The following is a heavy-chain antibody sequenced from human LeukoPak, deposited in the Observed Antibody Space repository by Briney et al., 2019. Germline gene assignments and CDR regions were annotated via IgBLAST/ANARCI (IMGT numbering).Heavy chain of an antibody. Sequence: GSLRLSCAASGFTVSSNYMSWVRQAPGKGLEWVSVIYSGGSTYYADSVKGRFTISRDNSKNTLYLQMNSLRAEDTAVYYCARDLVPGAFDIWGQGTMVTVSS. D-gene: IGHD3-16*01. V-gene: IGHV3-53*01. CDR3: ARDLVPGAFDI. CDR1: GFTVSSNY. CDR2: IYSGGST. J-gene: IGHJ3*02.